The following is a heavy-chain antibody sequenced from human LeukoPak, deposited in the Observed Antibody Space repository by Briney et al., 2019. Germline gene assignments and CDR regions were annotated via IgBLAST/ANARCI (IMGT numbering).Heavy chain of an antibody. CDR1: GYTFTTYD. J-gene: IGHJ5*02. CDR2: MNPNSGNT. D-gene: IGHD6-19*01. V-gene: IGHV1-8*01. Sequence: ASVKISCKASGYTFTTYDINWVRQATGQGLEWMGWMNPNSGNTGYAQKFQGRVTMTRNTSITTAYMELSSLRSEDTAVYYCARGRGSGHKENWFDPWGQGTLVTVSS. CDR3: ARGRGSGHKENWFDP.